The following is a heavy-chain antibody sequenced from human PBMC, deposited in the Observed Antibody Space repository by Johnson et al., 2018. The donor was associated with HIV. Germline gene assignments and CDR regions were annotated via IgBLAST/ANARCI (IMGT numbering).Heavy chain of an antibody. CDR1: GFKFRDYW. V-gene: IGHV3-20*04. CDR2: ISWNGGST. CDR3: ARGRNAFDI. J-gene: IGHJ3*02. Sequence: MLLVESGGGLVQPGGSLRLSCAAFGFKFRDYWMGWVRKAPGKGLEWVSGISWNGGSTGYADSVKGRFTISRDNSKNSLYLQMNSLRAEDTAVYYCARGRNAFDIWGQGTMVTVSS.